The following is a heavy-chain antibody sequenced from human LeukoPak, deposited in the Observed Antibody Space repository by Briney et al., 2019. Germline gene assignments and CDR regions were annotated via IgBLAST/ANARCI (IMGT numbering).Heavy chain of an antibody. CDR1: GGSISTITYY. CDR2: MYYRGNT. CDR3: ARTPHSSSWGAFDI. Sequence: SETLSLTCTVSGGSISTITYYWGWIRQPPGKGLEWVGHMYYRGNTFYNPSLKSRVTISVDTSKNQFSLKLRSVTAADTAVYYCARTPHSSSWGAFDIWGQGTMVTVSS. D-gene: IGHD6-13*01. J-gene: IGHJ3*02. V-gene: IGHV4-39*07.